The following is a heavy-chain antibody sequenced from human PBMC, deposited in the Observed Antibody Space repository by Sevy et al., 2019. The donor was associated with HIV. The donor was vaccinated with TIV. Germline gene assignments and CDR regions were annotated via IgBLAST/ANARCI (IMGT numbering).Heavy chain of an antibody. D-gene: IGHD2-2*01. Sequence: GGSLRLSCAASGFTFSSYAMSWVRQAPGKGLEWVSAISGSGGSTYYAHSVKGRFTISRDNSKNTLYLQMNSLRAEDTAVYYCAKSSTNRYYYYGMDVWGQGTTVTVSS. CDR1: GFTFSSYA. CDR3: AKSSTNRYYYYGMDV. V-gene: IGHV3-23*01. CDR2: ISGSGGST. J-gene: IGHJ6*02.